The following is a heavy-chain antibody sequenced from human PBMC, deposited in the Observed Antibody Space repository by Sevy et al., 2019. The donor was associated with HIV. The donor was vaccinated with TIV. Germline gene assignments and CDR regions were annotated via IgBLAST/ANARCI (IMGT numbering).Heavy chain of an antibody. D-gene: IGHD3-22*01. J-gene: IGHJ6*02. CDR2: SSAYNGTT. V-gene: IGHV1-18*01. CDR3: ARDRNNYDSSGYPKGIDV. Sequence: ASVKVSCKASGYTFTRYGISWVRQAPGQGLEWMGWSSAYNGTTNYAQKLQGRVTMTTDTSTSTAYMELRRLGSDDTAVYYCARDRNNYDSSGYPKGIDVWGHGTTITVSS. CDR1: GYTFTRYG.